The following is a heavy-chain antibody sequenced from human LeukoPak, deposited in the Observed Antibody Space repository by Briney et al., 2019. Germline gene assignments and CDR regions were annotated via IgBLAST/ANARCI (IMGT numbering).Heavy chain of an antibody. D-gene: IGHD3-3*01. V-gene: IGHV3-9*01. CDR2: ISWNSGSI. CDR1: GFTFDDYA. J-gene: IGHJ4*02. CDR3: AKDIFSGYDFWGGTGFDY. Sequence: GGSLRLSCAASGFTFDDYAMHWVRQAPGKGLEWVSGISWNSGSIGYADSVKGRFTISRDNAKNSLYLQMNSLRAEDTALYYCAKDIFSGYDFWGGTGFDYWGQGTLVTVSS.